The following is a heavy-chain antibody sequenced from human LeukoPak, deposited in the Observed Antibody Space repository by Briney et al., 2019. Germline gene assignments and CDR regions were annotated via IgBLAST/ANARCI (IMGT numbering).Heavy chain of an antibody. Sequence: GTLSLTCAVYGGSFSGYYWSWIRQPPGKGLEWIGEINHSGSTNYNPSLKSRVTISVDTSKNQFSLKLSSVTAADTAVYYCAVQLRGSYYYYGMDVWGQGTTVTVSS. CDR1: GGSFSGYY. CDR2: INHSGST. CDR3: AVQLRGSYYYYGMDV. D-gene: IGHD5-18*01. V-gene: IGHV4-34*01. J-gene: IGHJ6*02.